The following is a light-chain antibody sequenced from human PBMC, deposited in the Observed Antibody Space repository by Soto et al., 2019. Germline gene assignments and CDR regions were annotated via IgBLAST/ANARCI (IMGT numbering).Light chain of an antibody. CDR2: DAS. Sequence: DIQMTQSPSSLSASLGDRVTITCQASQNIKNYLNWYQQKPGRAPKLLIYDASNLEAGVPSRLRGSGSGTDFTFTISRLQPEDIPTYYCQQYENLPTFGQGTRLEIK. CDR3: QQYENLPT. J-gene: IGKJ5*01. V-gene: IGKV1-33*01. CDR1: QNIKNY.